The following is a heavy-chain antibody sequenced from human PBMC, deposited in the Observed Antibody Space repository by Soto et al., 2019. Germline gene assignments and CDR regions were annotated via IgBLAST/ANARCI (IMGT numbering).Heavy chain of an antibody. V-gene: IGHV3-33*08. J-gene: IGHJ4*02. D-gene: IGHD3-3*01. Sequence: QVQVVESGGGVVQPGRSLVLSCVVSGLTFSDYGMHWVRQAPGKGLEWVAVIWYDGRNKYYADSVKGRFTVSRDNSKKMVHLQMNSLRAEDTAVYYCVTQRVESADYWGQGTLVTVSS. CDR1: GLTFSDYG. CDR2: IWYDGRNK. CDR3: VTQRVESADY.